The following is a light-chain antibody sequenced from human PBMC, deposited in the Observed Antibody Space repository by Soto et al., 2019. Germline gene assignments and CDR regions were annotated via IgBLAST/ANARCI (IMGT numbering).Light chain of an antibody. CDR3: QQSYNDSPS. CDR1: QNIGKF. CDR2: AAS. V-gene: IGKV1-39*01. Sequence: DIQMTQFPSSLSASVGDRVIITCRASQNIGKFLNWFQHTPGKAPKLLIYAASSLQSGVPSRFSGSGSGTDFTLTISSLQPEDFTTYYCQQSYNDSPSFGQGTKWEI. J-gene: IGKJ2*03.